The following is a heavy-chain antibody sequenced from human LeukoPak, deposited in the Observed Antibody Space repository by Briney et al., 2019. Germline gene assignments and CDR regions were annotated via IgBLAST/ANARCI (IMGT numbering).Heavy chain of an antibody. V-gene: IGHV1-46*01. J-gene: IGHJ4*02. CDR3: ARARHYYDSSGYQTYYFDY. CDR1: GYTFISYY. Sequence: ASVKVSCKASGYTFISYYMHWVRQAPGQGPEWMGIINPSGATTSYAQKFQGRVTLTRDTSTSTVYMELSTLRSEDTAVYYCARARHYYDSSGYQTYYFDYWGQGTLVTVSS. D-gene: IGHD3-22*01. CDR2: INPSGATT.